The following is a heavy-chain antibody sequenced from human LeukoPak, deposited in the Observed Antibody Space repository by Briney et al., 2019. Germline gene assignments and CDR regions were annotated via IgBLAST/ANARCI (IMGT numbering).Heavy chain of an antibody. D-gene: IGHD3-3*01. CDR2: IYSGGST. V-gene: IGHV3-53*05. J-gene: IGHJ4*02. CDR1: GFTVSSNY. Sequence: PGGSLRLSCAASGFTVSSNYMSWVRQAPGKGLEWVSVIYSGGSTYYADSVKGRFTISRDNSKNSLYLQMNSLRAEDTALYYCAKGSTIFGVREPVDYWGQGTLVTVSS. CDR3: AKGSTIFGVREPVDY.